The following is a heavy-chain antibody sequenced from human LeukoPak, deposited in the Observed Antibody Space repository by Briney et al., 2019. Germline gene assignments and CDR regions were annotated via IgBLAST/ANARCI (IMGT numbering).Heavy chain of an antibody. D-gene: IGHD3-22*01. CDR2: IRYDGSNK. CDR3: AKDYDSSGYYYVMYYFDY. V-gene: IGHV3-30*02. J-gene: IGHJ4*02. CDR1: GFTFSSYG. Sequence: GGSLRLYCAASGFTFSSYGRHWVRQAPGKGLEWVAFIRYDGSNKYYADSVKGRFTISRDNSKNTLYLQMNSLRAEDTAVYYCAKDYDSSGYYYVMYYFDYWGQGTLVTVSS.